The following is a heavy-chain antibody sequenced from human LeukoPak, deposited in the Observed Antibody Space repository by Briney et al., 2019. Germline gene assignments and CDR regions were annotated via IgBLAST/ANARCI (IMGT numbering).Heavy chain of an antibody. J-gene: IGHJ4*02. D-gene: IGHD2-15*01. CDR3: AKAPVTTCSGAYCYPFDY. CDR1: GFTVSSNY. V-gene: IGHV3-53*01. Sequence: GGSLRLSCAASGFTVSSNYMTWVRQAPGKGLECVSIIHSGGSTDYADSVKGRFTISRDSSKDTLYLQMNSLRAGDAAVYYCAKAPVTTCSGAYCYPFDYWSQGTLVTVSS. CDR2: IHSGGST.